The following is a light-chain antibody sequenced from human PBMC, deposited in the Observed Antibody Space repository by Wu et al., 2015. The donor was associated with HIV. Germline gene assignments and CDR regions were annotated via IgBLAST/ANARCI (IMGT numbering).Light chain of an antibody. CDR1: QAIRYD. Sequence: AIQMSQSPSSLSASVGDRVTITCRASQAIRYDLGWYQQKPGKAPKLLIYGASILQSGVPSRVSGSGSDTDFTLTISSLQPEDFATYYCLQDYTYPRITFGQGTRLEIK. CDR3: LQDYTYPRIT. V-gene: IGKV1-6*01. CDR2: GAS. J-gene: IGKJ5*01.